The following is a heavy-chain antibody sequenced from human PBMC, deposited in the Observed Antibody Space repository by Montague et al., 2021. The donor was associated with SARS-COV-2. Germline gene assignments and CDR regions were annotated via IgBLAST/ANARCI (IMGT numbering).Heavy chain of an antibody. Sequence: QSGAEVKKPGESLKISCKGSGYSFISYWIGWVRQMPGKGLEWMGIIYPGDSDTRYSPSFQGQVTISADKSISTAYLQWSSLKASDTAMYYCARHLIDDSSGYYYGDYWGQGTLVTVSP. CDR1: GYSFISYW. J-gene: IGHJ4*02. V-gene: IGHV5-51*01. D-gene: IGHD3-22*01. CDR3: ARHLIDDSSGYYYGDY. CDR2: IYPGDSDT.